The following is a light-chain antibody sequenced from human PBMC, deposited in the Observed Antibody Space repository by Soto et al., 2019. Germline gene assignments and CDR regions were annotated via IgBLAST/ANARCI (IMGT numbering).Light chain of an antibody. J-gene: IGKJ1*01. V-gene: IGKV1-39*01. CDR1: QSISSY. CDR3: QQSYRFPKT. CDR2: AAS. Sequence: DIQMTQSPSSLSASVGDRVTITCRASQSISSYLNWYQQKPGSAPKLLIYAASSLQSGVPSRFSGSGSGTDFTLTISSLQPEDFATYYCQQSYRFPKTFGQGTKVEIK.